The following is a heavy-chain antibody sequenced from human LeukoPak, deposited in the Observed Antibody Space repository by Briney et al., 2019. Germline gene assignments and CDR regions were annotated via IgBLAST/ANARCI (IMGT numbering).Heavy chain of an antibody. Sequence: ASVKVSCKASGYTFTSYAMNWVRQAPGQGLEWMGWINTNTGNSTYAQGFTGRFVFSLDTSVSTAYLQISSLKAEDTAVYYCATAVNSYGDYLGDFDYWGQGTLVTVSS. V-gene: IGHV7-4-1*02. CDR3: ATAVNSYGDYLGDFDY. D-gene: IGHD4-17*01. CDR2: INTNTGNS. J-gene: IGHJ4*02. CDR1: GYTFTSYA.